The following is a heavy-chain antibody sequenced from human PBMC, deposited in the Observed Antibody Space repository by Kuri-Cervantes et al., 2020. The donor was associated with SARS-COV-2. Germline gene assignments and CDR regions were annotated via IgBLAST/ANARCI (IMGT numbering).Heavy chain of an antibody. CDR1: GYTFTSYY. CDR2: INPSGGST. V-gene: IGHV1-46*01. Sequence: ASVKVSCKASGYTFTSYYMHWVRQAPGQGLEWMGIINPSGGSTSCAQKFQGRVTMTRDTSASTAYMELSSLRSEDTAVYYCARKYSSGWYYFDYWGQGTLVTVSS. D-gene: IGHD6-19*01. CDR3: ARKYSSGWYYFDY. J-gene: IGHJ4*02.